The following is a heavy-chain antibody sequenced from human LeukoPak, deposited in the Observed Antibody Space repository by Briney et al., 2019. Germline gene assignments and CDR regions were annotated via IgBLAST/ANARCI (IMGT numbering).Heavy chain of an antibody. CDR2: ISYSGRT. Sequence: SSETLSLTCTVSGVSISSYYWSWIRQPPGKGLEWIGCISYSGRTNYNASLRSRVTISVDTSKNQFSLNLNSVTAADTAVYYCARHEAMTTYDYWGQGTLVTVSS. D-gene: IGHD4-17*01. J-gene: IGHJ4*02. CDR1: GVSISSYY. CDR3: ARHEAMTTYDY. V-gene: IGHV4-59*08.